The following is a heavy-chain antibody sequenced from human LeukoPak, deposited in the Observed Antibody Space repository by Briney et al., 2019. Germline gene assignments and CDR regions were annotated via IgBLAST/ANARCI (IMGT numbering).Heavy chain of an antibody. CDR3: ARKMHLYGSGSYFVY. J-gene: IGHJ4*02. CDR2: MNPNSGNT. CDR1: GYTFTSYG. V-gene: IGHV1-8*02. D-gene: IGHD3-10*01. Sequence: ASVKVSCKASGYTFTSYGISWVRQATGQGLEWMGWMNPNSGNTGYAQKFQGRVTMTRNTSISTAYMELSSLRSEDTAVYYCARKMHLYGSGSYFVYWGQGTLVTVSS.